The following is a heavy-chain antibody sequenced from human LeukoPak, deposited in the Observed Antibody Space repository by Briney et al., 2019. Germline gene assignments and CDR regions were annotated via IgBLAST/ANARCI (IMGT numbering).Heavy chain of an antibody. D-gene: IGHD2-2*01. J-gene: IGHJ6*02. Sequence: GGSLRLSCAASGFTFSHFWMSWVRQAPGKGLEWVAYIKKTGSETYYVDSVKGRFTITRDNTRNSLFLQMNSLRAEDTALYYCAKEHCSSTSCSDFYYYGMDVWGQGTTVTVSS. V-gene: IGHV3-7*03. CDR1: GFTFSHFW. CDR3: AKEHCSSTSCSDFYYYGMDV. CDR2: IKKTGSET.